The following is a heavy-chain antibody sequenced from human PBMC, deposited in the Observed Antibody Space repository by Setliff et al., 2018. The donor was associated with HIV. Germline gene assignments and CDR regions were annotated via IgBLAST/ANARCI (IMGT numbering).Heavy chain of an antibody. CDR3: ARDPIFGVVINLYNWFDP. CDR1: GYTFTGYY. CDR2: INPNSGGT. D-gene: IGHD3-3*01. J-gene: IGHJ5*02. Sequence: GASVKVSCKASGYTFTGYYMHWVRQAPGQGLEWMGWINPNSGGTNYAQKFQGRVTMTRDTSISTAYMELSRLRSDDTAVYYCARDPIFGVVINLYNWFDPWGQGTLVTVSS. V-gene: IGHV1-2*02.